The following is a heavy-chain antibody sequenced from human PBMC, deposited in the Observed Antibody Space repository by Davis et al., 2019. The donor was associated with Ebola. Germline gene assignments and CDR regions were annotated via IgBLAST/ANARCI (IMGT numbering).Heavy chain of an antibody. Sequence: MPSDTLSLTCTVFGGSISSGDYYWNSIRQPPGKGLEWIGYISYSGNTYYNPSLKSRVTISVDTSENHFSLKLSSVTAADTAVYYCATGAYYGSGYYFDYWGQGTLVTVSS. D-gene: IGHD3-10*01. CDR2: ISYSGNT. CDR3: ATGAYYGSGYYFDY. V-gene: IGHV4-30-4*02. J-gene: IGHJ4*02. CDR1: GGSISSGDYY.